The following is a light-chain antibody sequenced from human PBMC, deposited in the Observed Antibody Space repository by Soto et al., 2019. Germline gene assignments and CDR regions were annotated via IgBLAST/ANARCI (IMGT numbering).Light chain of an antibody. CDR2: SNN. CDR3: AGWDDSLNGYV. CDR1: SSNIGRNT. Sequence: QFVLTQPPSASGTPGQRVTISCSGSSSNIGRNTVNWYQHLPGTAPKLLIYSNNQRPSGVPDRFSGSKSGTSASLAISGLQSEDEADYYCAGWDDSLNGYVFGTGTKLTVL. J-gene: IGLJ1*01. V-gene: IGLV1-44*01.